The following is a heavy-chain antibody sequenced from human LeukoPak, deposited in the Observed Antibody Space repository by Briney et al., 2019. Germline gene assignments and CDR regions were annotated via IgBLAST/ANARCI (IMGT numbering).Heavy chain of an antibody. CDR1: GGTFSSYA. V-gene: IGHV1-69*06. CDR2: IIPIFGTA. J-gene: IGHJ4*02. D-gene: IGHD3-10*01. Sequence: ASVKVSCKASGGTFSSYAISWVRQAPGQGLEWMGGIIPIFGTANYAQKFQGRVTITADKSTSTAYMELSSLRSEDTAVYYCARDFDYYGSGSYWGQGTLVTVSS. CDR3: ARDFDYYGSGSY.